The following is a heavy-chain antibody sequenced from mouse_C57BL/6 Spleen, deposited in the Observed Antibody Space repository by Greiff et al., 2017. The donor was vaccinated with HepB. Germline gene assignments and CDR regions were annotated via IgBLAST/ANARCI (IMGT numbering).Heavy chain of an antibody. D-gene: IGHD1-1*01. CDR1: GYTFTSYW. CDR2: IHPNSGST. V-gene: IGHV1-64*01. CDR3: AIWGITTVVAPDYSAMDY. J-gene: IGHJ4*01. Sequence: VQLQQPGAELVKPGASVKLSCKASGYTFTSYWMHWVKQRPGQGLEWIGMIHPNSGSTNYNEKFKSKATLTVDKSSSTAYMQLSSLTSEDSAVYYCAIWGITTVVAPDYSAMDYWGQGTSVTVSS.